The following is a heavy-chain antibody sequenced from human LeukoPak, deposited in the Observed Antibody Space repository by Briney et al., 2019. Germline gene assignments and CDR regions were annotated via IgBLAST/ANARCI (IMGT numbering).Heavy chain of an antibody. J-gene: IGHJ5*02. Sequence: GGSLRLSCVASGFILSDYEMNWVRQAPGKGLEYISYISGSGNTMNYADSVKGRFIISRDNAKNSLHLQMNSLRVEDTAFYYCAGARPGTTYGFAHWGQGTLVSVSS. CDR2: ISGSGNTM. D-gene: IGHD1-14*01. CDR1: GFILSDYE. CDR3: AGARPGTTYGFAH. V-gene: IGHV3-48*03.